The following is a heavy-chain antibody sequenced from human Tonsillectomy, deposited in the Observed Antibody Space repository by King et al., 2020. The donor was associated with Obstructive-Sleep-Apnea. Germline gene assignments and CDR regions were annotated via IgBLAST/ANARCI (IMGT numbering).Heavy chain of an antibody. V-gene: IGHV2-26*01. CDR2: IFSNDEK. Sequence: VTLKESGPVLVKPTETLTLTCTVSGFSLSNARMGVSWIRQPPGKSLEWLAHIFSNDEKSYSTALKSRLTISKDTSQSQGVLTMTNIDPVDTAKYYLARVPAYYDILTIDYWGQGTLVTVSS. D-gene: IGHD3-9*01. CDR1: GFSLSNARMG. J-gene: IGHJ4*02. CDR3: ARVPAYYDILTIDY.